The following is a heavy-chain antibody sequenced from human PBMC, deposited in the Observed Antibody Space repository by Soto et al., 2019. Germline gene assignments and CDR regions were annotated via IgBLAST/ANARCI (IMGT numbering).Heavy chain of an antibody. CDR1: GFTFSSYA. Sequence: PEGSLRLSCSASGFTFSSYAMHWVRQAPGKGLEYVPAISSNGGSTYYADSVKGRFTISRDNSKNTLYLQMSSLRAEDAAVYYCVKEGTVYAIRYFDCWGQGTLVTVSS. V-gene: IGHV3-64D*06. D-gene: IGHD2-8*01. CDR3: VKEGTVYAIRYFDC. CDR2: ISSNGGST. J-gene: IGHJ4*02.